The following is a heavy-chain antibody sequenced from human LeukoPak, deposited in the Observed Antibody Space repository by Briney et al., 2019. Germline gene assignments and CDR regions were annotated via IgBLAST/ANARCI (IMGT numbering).Heavy chain of an antibody. CDR2: ISYDGSNK. CDR1: GFTFSSYA. D-gene: IGHD3-10*01. CDR3: ARDVVRGVFDY. Sequence: GGSLRLSCAASGFTFSSYAMHWVRQAPGKGLEWVAVISYDGSNKYYADSVKGRFTISRDNSKNTLYLQMSSLRAEDTAVYYCARDVVRGVFDYWGQGTLVTVSS. V-gene: IGHV3-30-3*01. J-gene: IGHJ4*02.